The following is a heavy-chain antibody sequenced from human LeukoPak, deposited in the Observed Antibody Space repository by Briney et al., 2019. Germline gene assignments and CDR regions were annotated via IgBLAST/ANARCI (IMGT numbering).Heavy chain of an antibody. D-gene: IGHD3-22*01. CDR1: GFTVRNNY. CDR2: IYSHGGT. V-gene: IGHV3-66*01. CDR3: ARDGIDSSSGISYYYYMAV. Sequence: GGSLRLSCAASGFTVRNNYMSWVRQAPGKGLEWVSLIYSHGGTNYADSVKGRFTISRDNAKNTLYLQMNSLRAEDTAVYYCARDGIDSSSGISYYYYMAVWGKGTTVTISS. J-gene: IGHJ6*03.